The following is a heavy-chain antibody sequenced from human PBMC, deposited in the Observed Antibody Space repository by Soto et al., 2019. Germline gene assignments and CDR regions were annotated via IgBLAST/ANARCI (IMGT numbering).Heavy chain of an antibody. Sequence: QVQLVESGGGVVQPGGSLRLSCTTSGFTFNTYGMYWVRQAPGNGLEWVAIIWYDGSNKYYGDSVKGRFTISRDNSKNTLYLKMNSLRAEDTALDYGARGDCTGAYCYSCPGNDGGAVWGKGTTVTVYS. D-gene: IGHD2-15*01. V-gene: IGHV3-33*01. CDR2: IWYDGSNK. CDR3: ARGDCTGAYCYSCPGNDGGAV. CDR1: GFTFNTYG. J-gene: IGHJ6*04.